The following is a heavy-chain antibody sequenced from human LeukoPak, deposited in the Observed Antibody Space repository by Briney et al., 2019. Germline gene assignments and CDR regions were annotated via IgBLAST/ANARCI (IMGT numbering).Heavy chain of an antibody. Sequence: SQTLSLTCTVSGGSIGNGDYSWSWIRQPPGKGLEWVGYIYYSGTAYYTPSLRSRLTISVATSKNQFSLRLNSVTAADTAIYYCARARGDSYGSGEFDSWGQGTLVTVSS. CDR1: GGSIGNGDYS. D-gene: IGHD3-10*01. CDR2: IYYSGTA. CDR3: ARARGDSYGSGEFDS. V-gene: IGHV4-30-4*01. J-gene: IGHJ4*02.